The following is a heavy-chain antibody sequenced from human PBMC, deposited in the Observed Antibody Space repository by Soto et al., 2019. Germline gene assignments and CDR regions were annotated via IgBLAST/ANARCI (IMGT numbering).Heavy chain of an antibody. Sequence: GGSLRLSCAASGFTFSNYAMSWVRQAPGKGLEWVSSIGARSDKIYYADSVKGRFTISRDNSKNTLYLKMNSLRAEDTALFFCAKIFSAYDYFDSWGQGTPVTVSS. J-gene: IGHJ4*02. CDR1: GFTFSNYA. D-gene: IGHD5-12*01. V-gene: IGHV3-23*01. CDR3: AKIFSAYDYFDS. CDR2: IGARSDKI.